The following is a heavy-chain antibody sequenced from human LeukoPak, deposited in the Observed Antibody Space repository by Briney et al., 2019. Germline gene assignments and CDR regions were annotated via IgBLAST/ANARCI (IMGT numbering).Heavy chain of an antibody. CDR3: ARVGDYYDSSGYYSPIDY. Sequence: GGSLRLSCAASGFAFSSYSMNWVRQAPGKGLEWVSSISSSSSYIYYADSVKGRFTISRDNAKNSLYLQMNSLRAEDTAVYYCARVGDYYDSSGYYSPIDYWGQGTLVTVSS. CDR1: GFAFSSYS. D-gene: IGHD3-22*01. J-gene: IGHJ4*02. V-gene: IGHV3-21*01. CDR2: ISSSSSYI.